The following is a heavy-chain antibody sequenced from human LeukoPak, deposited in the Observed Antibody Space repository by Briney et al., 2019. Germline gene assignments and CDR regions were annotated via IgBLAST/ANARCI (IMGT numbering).Heavy chain of an antibody. Sequence: ASVKVSCKASGYTFTGYYMHWVRQAPGQGLEWMGWINPNSGGTNYAQKFQGWVTMTRDTSISTAYMELSRLRSDDTAVYYCARALGYCSSGSCYSPWFDPWGQGTLVTVSS. CDR1: GYTFTGYY. CDR3: ARALGYCSSGSCYSPWFDP. J-gene: IGHJ5*02. CDR2: INPNSGGT. D-gene: IGHD2-15*01. V-gene: IGHV1-2*04.